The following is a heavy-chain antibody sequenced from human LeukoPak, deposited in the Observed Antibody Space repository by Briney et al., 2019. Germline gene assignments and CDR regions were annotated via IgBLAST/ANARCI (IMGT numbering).Heavy chain of an antibody. Sequence: GGSLRLSCAASGFTFSSYAMSWVRQAPGKGLEWVGRIKSKTDGGTTDYAAPVKGRFTISRDDSKNTLYLQMNSLKTEDTAVYYCTTAAWIQPFDYWGQGTLVTVPS. V-gene: IGHV3-15*01. CDR2: IKSKTDGGTT. CDR1: GFTFSSYA. CDR3: TTAAWIQPFDY. J-gene: IGHJ4*02. D-gene: IGHD5-18*01.